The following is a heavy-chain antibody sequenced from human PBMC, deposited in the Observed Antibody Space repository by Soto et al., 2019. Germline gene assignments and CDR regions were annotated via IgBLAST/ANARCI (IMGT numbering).Heavy chain of an antibody. CDR2: ISYSGRT. CDR3: ARCAGVVGDF. CDR1: GGSVSSGSYY. V-gene: IGHV4-61*01. D-gene: IGHD2-15*01. Sequence: QVQLQESGPGLGKPSETLSLTCSVSGGSVSSGSYYWSWIRQPPGKGLEWIGYISYSGRTNYNPSLKSRVTISVDTSKNQFSLKLRSVTAADTDMYYCARCAGVVGDFWGQGTLVTVSS. J-gene: IGHJ4*02.